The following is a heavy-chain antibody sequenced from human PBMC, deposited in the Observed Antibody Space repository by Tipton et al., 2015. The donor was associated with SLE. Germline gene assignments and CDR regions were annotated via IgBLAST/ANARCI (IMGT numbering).Heavy chain of an antibody. V-gene: IGHV4-34*01. CDR1: GDSISTHY. CDR2: INPGGSG. Sequence: TLSLTCFVSGDSISTHYWSWIRQSPGKGLEWIGEINPGGSGNYNPSLKSRVSISADTSKNQLFLEMTSVTAADTAIYYCARPFKNYWGQGTLVTVSS. CDR3: ARPFKNY. D-gene: IGHD2/OR15-2a*01. J-gene: IGHJ4*02.